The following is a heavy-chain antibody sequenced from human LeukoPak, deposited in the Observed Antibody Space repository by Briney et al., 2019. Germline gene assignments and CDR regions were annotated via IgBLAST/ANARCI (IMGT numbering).Heavy chain of an antibody. CDR3: AKSRQYYYGSGSYRGNWFDP. J-gene: IGHJ5*02. V-gene: IGHV3-23*01. CDR2: ISGSGGST. D-gene: IGHD3-10*01. Sequence: GGSLRLSCAASGFTFSRYTMSWVRQAPGKGLEWVSAISGSGGSTYYADSVKGRFTISRDNSKNTLYLQMNSLRAEDTAVYYCAKSRQYYYGSGSYRGNWFDPWGQGTLVTVSS. CDR1: GFTFSRYT.